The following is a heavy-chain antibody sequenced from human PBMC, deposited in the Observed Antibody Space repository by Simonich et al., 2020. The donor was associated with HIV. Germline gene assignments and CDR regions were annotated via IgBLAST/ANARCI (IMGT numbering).Heavy chain of an antibody. V-gene: IGHV4-38-2*01. CDR1: GYSISSGYY. J-gene: IGHJ6*02. Sequence: QVQLQESGPGLVKPSETLSLTCAVSGYSISSGYYWGWIRQPPGKGLGGIGGIYHSGGTSNTPSLKSRVTISVETSKNQFSRKLSSVTAADTAVYYCASGYYYDSSGYPWYYYGMDVWGQGTTVTVSS. CDR2: IYHSGGT. CDR3: ASGYYYDSSGYPWYYYGMDV. D-gene: IGHD3-22*01.